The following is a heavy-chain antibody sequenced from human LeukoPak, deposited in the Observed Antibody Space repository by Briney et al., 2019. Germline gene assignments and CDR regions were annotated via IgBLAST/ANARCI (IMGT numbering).Heavy chain of an antibody. D-gene: IGHD5-12*01. CDR3: ARQPGGYSGPFDY. CDR2: VYYSGRT. J-gene: IGHJ4*02. V-gene: IGHV4-39*01. CDR1: GGSISSSTYY. Sequence: SETLSLICSVSGGSISSSTYYWGWIRQPPGKGLEWVASVYYSGRTYYNPSLESRVTMSVDTSKNQFSLKLSSVTAADTAVYYCARQPGGYSGPFDYWGQGTLVTVSS.